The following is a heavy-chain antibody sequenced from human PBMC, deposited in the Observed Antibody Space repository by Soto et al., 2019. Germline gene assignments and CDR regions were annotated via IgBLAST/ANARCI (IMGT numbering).Heavy chain of an antibody. CDR1: GGSISSYY. V-gene: IGHV4-59*12. CDR3: ARDDGDYVDY. Sequence: QVQLQESGPGLVKPSETLSLTCTVSGGSISSYYWSWIRQPPGKGLAWIGYIYYSGSTNYNPSLKSRVTISVDTSKNQFSLKLSSVTATDTAVYYCARDDGDYVDYWGQGTLVTVSS. CDR2: IYYSGST. J-gene: IGHJ4*02. D-gene: IGHD4-17*01.